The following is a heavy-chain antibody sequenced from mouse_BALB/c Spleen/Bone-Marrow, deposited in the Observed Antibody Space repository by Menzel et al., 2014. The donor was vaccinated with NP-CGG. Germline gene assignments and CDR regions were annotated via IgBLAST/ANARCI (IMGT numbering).Heavy chain of an antibody. J-gene: IGHJ2*01. D-gene: IGHD1-1*01. V-gene: IGHV1S130*01. CDR2: IHPNSGNT. CDR1: GYTFTSSW. CDR3: ARGFTTPDY. Sequence: VKLVESGSVLVRPGASVKLSCKASGYTFTSSWMHWTKQRPGQGLEWIGEIHPNSGNTNYNEKFKGKATLTVDTSSSTAYVDLSSLTSEDSAVYYCARGFTTPDYWGQGTTLTVSS.